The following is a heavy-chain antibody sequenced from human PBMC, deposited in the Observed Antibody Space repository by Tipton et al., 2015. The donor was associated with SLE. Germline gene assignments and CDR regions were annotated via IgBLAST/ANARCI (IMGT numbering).Heavy chain of an antibody. CDR1: GFTFSSYW. CDR3: ARVRSSSWYVEYFQH. V-gene: IGHV3-7*01. J-gene: IGHJ1*01. Sequence: GSLRLSCAASGFTFSSYWMSWVRQAPGKGLEWVANIKQDGSEKYYVDSVKGRFTISRDNAKNSLYLQMNSLRAEDTAVYYCARVRSSSWYVEYFQHWGQGTLVTVSS. D-gene: IGHD6-13*01. CDR2: IKQDGSEK.